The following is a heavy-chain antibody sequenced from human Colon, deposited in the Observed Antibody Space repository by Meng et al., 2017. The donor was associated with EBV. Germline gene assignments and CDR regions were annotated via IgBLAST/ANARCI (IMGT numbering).Heavy chain of an antibody. CDR3: TNLDY. V-gene: IGHV3-73*02. CDR2: ITTKASNYAT. CDR1: GCTFTTSA. J-gene: IGHJ4*02. Sequence: EGPVVESGGGFVPPGASLRLSCEASGCTFTTSAVHWVRQASGKGLEWVGRITTKASNYATAYVASVEGRFTVSRDDSTNTAYLRMNSLKTEDTAVYYCTNLDYWGQGILVTVSS.